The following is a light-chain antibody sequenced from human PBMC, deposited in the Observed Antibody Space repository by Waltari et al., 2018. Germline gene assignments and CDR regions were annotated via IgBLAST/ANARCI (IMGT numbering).Light chain of an antibody. J-gene: IGLJ1*01. CDR2: GNS. Sequence: QSVLTQPPSVSGAPGQRVTISCTGSSSNIGATYDVHWYQQVPGTAPKLLIYGNSNRPSRVPAPFYDSKSGTSASLAITGLQADDEADYYCQSYDSSLSRYVFGSGTEVTVL. CDR3: QSYDSSLSRYV. V-gene: IGLV1-40*01. CDR1: SSNIGATYD.